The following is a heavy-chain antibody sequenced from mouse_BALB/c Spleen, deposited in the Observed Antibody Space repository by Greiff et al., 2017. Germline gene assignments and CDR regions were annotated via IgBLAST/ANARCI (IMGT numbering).Heavy chain of an antibody. D-gene: IGHD3-1*01. J-gene: IGHJ4*01. Sequence: VQLQQSGPELVKPGASVKISCKASGYTFTDYNMHWVKQSHGKSLEWIGYIYPYNGGTGYNQKFKSKATLTVDNSSSTAYMELRSLTSEDSAVYDCARSQLGLRNAMDYWGQGTSVTVSS. V-gene: IGHV1S29*02. CDR2: IYPYNGGT. CDR1: GYTFTDYN. CDR3: ARSQLGLRNAMDY.